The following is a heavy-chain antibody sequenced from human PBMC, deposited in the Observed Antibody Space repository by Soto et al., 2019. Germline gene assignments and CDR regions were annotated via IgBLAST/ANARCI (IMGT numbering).Heavy chain of an antibody. CDR2: IKQDGSEK. J-gene: IGHJ4*02. D-gene: IGHD4-17*01. V-gene: IGHV3-7*01. CDR3: ATQDYGGNNFDY. CDR1: GFTFSSYW. Sequence: GGSLRLSCAASGFTFSSYWMSWVRQAPGKGLEWVANIKQDGSEKYYVDSVKGRFTISRDNAKNSLYLQMNCLRAEDTAVYYCATQDYGGNNFDYWGQGTLVTVSS.